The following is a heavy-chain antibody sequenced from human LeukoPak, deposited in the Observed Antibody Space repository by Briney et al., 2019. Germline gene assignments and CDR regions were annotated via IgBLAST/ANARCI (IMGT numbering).Heavy chain of an antibody. CDR1: GFTFGDYA. D-gene: IGHD1-26*01. J-gene: IGHJ4*02. Sequence: GGSLRLSCTASGFTFGDYAMSWFRQAPGKGLEWVGFIRSKAYGGTTEYAASVKGRFTISRDDSKSIAYLQMNSLKTEDTAVYYCTRDHSGSYYSRRRRGERPFDYWGQGTLVTVSS. V-gene: IGHV3-49*03. CDR2: IRSKAYGGTT. CDR3: TRDHSGSYYSRRRRGERPFDY.